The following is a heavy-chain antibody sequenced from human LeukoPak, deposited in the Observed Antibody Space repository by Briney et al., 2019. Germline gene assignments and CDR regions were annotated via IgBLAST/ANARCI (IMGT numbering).Heavy chain of an antibody. CDR3: ATKQWLAPPPVS. V-gene: IGHV3-74*01. J-gene: IGHJ5*01. CDR1: GFTFSNYY. D-gene: IGHD6-19*01. Sequence: PEGSLRLSCAASGFTFSNYYMIWIRQAPGKGLESVAQINTDGTVTSYAYSVKGGFTVSSTYADNTMFLLRLRVSDQDAAEQYCATKQWLAPPPVSWAQGTGVSV. CDR2: INTDGTVT.